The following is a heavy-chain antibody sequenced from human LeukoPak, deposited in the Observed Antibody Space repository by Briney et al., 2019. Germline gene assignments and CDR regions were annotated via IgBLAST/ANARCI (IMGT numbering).Heavy chain of an antibody. Sequence: GGSLRLSCAASGFTFSTYWMSWVRQAPGKGLEWVANIKQDGTEKYYVDSVKGRFTISRDNAKKSLYLQMNSLRAEDTALYYCAKDLGIAATAFDYWGQGTLVTVSS. D-gene: IGHD6-13*01. CDR1: GFTFSTYW. CDR2: IKQDGTEK. J-gene: IGHJ4*02. V-gene: IGHV3-7*03. CDR3: AKDLGIAATAFDY.